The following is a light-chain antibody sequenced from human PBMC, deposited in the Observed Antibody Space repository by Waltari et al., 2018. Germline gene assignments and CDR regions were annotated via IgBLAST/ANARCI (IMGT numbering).Light chain of an antibody. J-gene: IGLJ2*01. CDR2: GEN. CDR1: RLRDYY. CDR3: NSRDSSGNVV. V-gene: IGLV3-19*01. Sequence: SSELTQDPAVSVALVQTVRITCQGDRLRDYYASWYQQKAGQAPVLVIHGENNRPSGIPDRFSGSSSGNTASLTITGAQAGDEADYYCNSRDSSGNVVFGAGTKPTVL.